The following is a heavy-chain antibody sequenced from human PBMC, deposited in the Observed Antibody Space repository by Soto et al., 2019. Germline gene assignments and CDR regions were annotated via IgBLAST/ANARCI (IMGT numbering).Heavy chain of an antibody. CDR2: IYWNDDK. CDR3: AHSNGYCSGGSCYSRVFQH. D-gene: IGHD2-15*01. Sequence: SGPTLVNPTQTLTLTCTFSGFSLSTSGVSVGWIRQPPGKALEWLALIYWNDDKRYSPSLKSRLTITKNTSKNQVVLTMTNMDPVDTATYYCAHSNGYCSGGSCYSRVFQHWGQGTLVTVSS. J-gene: IGHJ1*01. CDR1: GFSLSTSGVS. V-gene: IGHV2-5*01.